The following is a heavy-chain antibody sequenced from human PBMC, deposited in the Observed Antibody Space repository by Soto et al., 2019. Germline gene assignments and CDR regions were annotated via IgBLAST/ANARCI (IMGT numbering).Heavy chain of an antibody. D-gene: IGHD2-2*01. CDR3: ARVPYCSSSSCYSYFDS. CDR1: GFTFSSYA. J-gene: IGHJ4*02. Sequence: GGSLRLSCAASGFTFSSYAMSWVRQAPGKGLVWVSRISSDGSSTNYADSVKGRFTISRDNAKNTLHLQVNSLRAEDTAVYYCARVPYCSSSSCYSYFDSWGQGTLVTVSS. V-gene: IGHV3-74*01. CDR2: ISSDGSST.